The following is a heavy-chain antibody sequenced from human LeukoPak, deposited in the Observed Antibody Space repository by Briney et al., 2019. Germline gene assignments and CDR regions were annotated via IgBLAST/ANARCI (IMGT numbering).Heavy chain of an antibody. CDR2: ISSSSYI. D-gene: IGHD6-13*01. CDR1: GFTFSSYS. Sequence: GGSLRLSCAASGFTFSSYSMNWVRQAPGKGLEWVSSISSSSYIYYADSVKGRFTISRDNAKNSLYLQMNSLRAEDTAVYYCARDGQQLVKFDYWGQGTLVTVSS. J-gene: IGHJ4*02. V-gene: IGHV3-21*01. CDR3: ARDGQQLVKFDY.